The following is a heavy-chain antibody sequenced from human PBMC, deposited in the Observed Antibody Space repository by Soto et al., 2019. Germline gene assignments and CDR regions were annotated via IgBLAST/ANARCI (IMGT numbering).Heavy chain of an antibody. Sequence: EVQLVESGGGLVQPGRSLRLSCAASGFTFDDYAMHWVRQAPGKGLEWVSGISWNSGSIGYADSVKGRFTISRDNAKNSLYLQMNSLRAEDTALYYCAKGTTYYYNYMDVWGKGTTVTVSS. CDR1: GFTFDDYA. CDR2: ISWNSGSI. V-gene: IGHV3-9*01. CDR3: AKGTTYYYNYMDV. J-gene: IGHJ6*03.